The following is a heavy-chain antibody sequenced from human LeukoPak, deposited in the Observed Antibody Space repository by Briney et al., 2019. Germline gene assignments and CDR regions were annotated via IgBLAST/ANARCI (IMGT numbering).Heavy chain of an antibody. J-gene: IGHJ4*02. CDR1: GFTVSSNY. CDR3: AKDIPRGSGWTAPFDY. D-gene: IGHD3-3*01. Sequence: PGGSLRLSCAASGFTVSSNYMSWVRQAPGKGLEWVSAISGSGGSTYYADSVRGRFTISRDNSKNTLYLQMNSLRAEDTAVYYCAKDIPRGSGWTAPFDYWGQGTLVTVSS. V-gene: IGHV3-23*01. CDR2: ISGSGGST.